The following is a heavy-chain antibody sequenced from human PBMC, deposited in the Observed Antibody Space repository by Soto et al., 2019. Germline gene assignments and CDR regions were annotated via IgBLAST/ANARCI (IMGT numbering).Heavy chain of an antibody. V-gene: IGHV1-18*01. CDR1: GYTFSDYG. Sequence: QVQLVQSGAEVKKPGASVKVSCKASGYTFSDYGLVWVRQAPGRGLEWMGWTNPNNDDAIYAQDLQGRVTMTTDKSTRTTYMELRSLRSDDRAVYYCARSGSGWSQDYWGQGTLVSVSS. D-gene: IGHD6-19*01. CDR3: ARSGSGWSQDY. CDR2: TNPNNDDA. J-gene: IGHJ4*02.